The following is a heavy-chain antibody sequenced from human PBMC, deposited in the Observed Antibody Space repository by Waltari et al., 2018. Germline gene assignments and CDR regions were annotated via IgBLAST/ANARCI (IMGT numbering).Heavy chain of an antibody. J-gene: IGHJ5*02. V-gene: IGHV3-48*03. CDR3: ARAVVPAAIYWFDP. D-gene: IGHD2-2*01. Sequence: EVQLVESGGGLIQPGGSLRLSCGASGFTLVVLKLIWVRQAPGKGLEWIAYISTSGSTIYYADSVKGRFTVSRDNAKNSVYLQMNSLRVEDTAVYYCARAVVPAAIYWFDPWGQGTLVTVSS. CDR2: ISTSGSTI. CDR1: GFTLVVLK.